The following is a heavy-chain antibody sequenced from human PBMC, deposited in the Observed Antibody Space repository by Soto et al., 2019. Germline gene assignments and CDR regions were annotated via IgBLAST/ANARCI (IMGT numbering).Heavy chain of an antibody. CDR2: IYHSGST. Sequence: SETLSLTCAVSSGSISSSNGWSWVRQPPGKGLEWIGEIYHSGSTNYNPSLKSRVTISVDKSKNQFSLKLSSVTAADTAVYYCARRYSSSWYKGYYFDYWGQGTLVTVSS. D-gene: IGHD6-13*01. CDR1: SGSISSSNG. J-gene: IGHJ4*02. V-gene: IGHV4-4*02. CDR3: ARRYSSSWYKGYYFDY.